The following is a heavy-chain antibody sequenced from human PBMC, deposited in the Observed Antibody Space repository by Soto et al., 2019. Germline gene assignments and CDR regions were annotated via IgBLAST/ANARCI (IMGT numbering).Heavy chain of an antibody. CDR1: GGTFSSYT. CDR3: ARFRGSYGMDV. J-gene: IGHJ6*01. CDR2: IIPILGIA. V-gene: IGHV1-69*02. D-gene: IGHD3-10*01. Sequence: QVQLVQSGAEVKKPGSSVKVSCKASGGTFSSYTISWVRQAPGQGLEWLARIIPILGIANYAQKFQGRVTISSVNSTITHYKERSSPRSEDTAVYYCARFRGSYGMDVW.